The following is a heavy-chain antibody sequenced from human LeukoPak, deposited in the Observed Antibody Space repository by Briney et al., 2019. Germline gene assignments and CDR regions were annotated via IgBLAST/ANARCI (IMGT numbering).Heavy chain of an antibody. J-gene: IGHJ4*02. CDR3: ARGRFQQQLVQI. V-gene: IGHV4-31*03. CDR2: IYYSGST. CDR1: GGSISSGGYY. Sequence: PSQTLSLTCTVSGGSISSGGYYWSWIRQHPGKGLEWIGYIYYSGSTYYNPSLKSRVTISVDTSKNQFSLKLSSVTAADTAVYYCARGRFQQQLVQIWGQGTLVTVSS. D-gene: IGHD6-13*01.